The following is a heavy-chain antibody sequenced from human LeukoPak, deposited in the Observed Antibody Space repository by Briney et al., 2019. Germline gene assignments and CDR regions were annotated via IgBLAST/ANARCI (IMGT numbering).Heavy chain of an antibody. CDR2: ISGSGGST. CDR3: AGEVDYDSSGYYPPLDY. V-gene: IGHV3-23*01. Sequence: GGSLRLSCAASGFTFRDYAMAWVRQAPGKGLEWVSTISGSGGSTFYADSVKGRLTISRDNAKNSLYLQMNSLRAEDTAVYYCAGEVDYDSSGYYPPLDYWGQGTLVTVSS. CDR1: GFTFRDYA. J-gene: IGHJ4*02. D-gene: IGHD3-22*01.